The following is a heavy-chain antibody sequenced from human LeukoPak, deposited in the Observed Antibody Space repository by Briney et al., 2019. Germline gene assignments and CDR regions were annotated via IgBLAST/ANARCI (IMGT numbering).Heavy chain of an antibody. V-gene: IGHV1-18*01. J-gene: IGHJ6*02. CDR3: ARNGDWYYYYYGMDV. Sequence: GASVKVSCKASGYTFTSYGISWVRQAPGQGLEWMGWISAYNGNTNYAQKLQGRVTMTTDTSTSTAYMELRSLGSDDTAVYYCARNGDWYYYYYGMDVWGQGTTVTVSS. CDR1: GYTFTSYG. CDR2: ISAYNGNT. D-gene: IGHD4-17*01.